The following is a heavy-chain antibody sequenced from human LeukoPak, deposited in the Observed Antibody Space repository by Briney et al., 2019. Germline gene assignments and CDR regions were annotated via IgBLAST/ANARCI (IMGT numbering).Heavy chain of an antibody. CDR2: IYPSDSDT. CDR3: ARHKRSLPYDF. V-gene: IGHV5-51*01. Sequence: GESLQISCKGSGYSFTSNWIGWVRQMPGGGLEWMGIIYPSDSDTRYSPSFQGQVTISADKSINTAYLQWSSLKASDTAMYYCARHKRSLPYDFWGQGTLVTVSS. D-gene: IGHD3-3*01. J-gene: IGHJ4*02. CDR1: GYSFTSNW.